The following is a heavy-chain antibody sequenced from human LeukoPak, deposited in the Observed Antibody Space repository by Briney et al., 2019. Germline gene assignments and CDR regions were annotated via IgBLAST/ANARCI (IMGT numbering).Heavy chain of an antibody. D-gene: IGHD6-13*01. V-gene: IGHV3-21*01. J-gene: IGHJ4*02. Sequence: GGSLRLSCAASGFTFSSYSMNWVRQAPGKGLEWVSSISSSSSYIYYADSVKGRFTISRDNAKNSLYPQMNSLRAEDTAVYYCARRIAAAGDSDYWGQGTLVTASS. CDR2: ISSSSSYI. CDR3: ARRIAAAGDSDY. CDR1: GFTFSSYS.